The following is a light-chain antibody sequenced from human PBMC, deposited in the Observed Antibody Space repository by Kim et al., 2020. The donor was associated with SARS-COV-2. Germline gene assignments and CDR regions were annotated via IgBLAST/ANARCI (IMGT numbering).Light chain of an antibody. J-gene: IGKJ5*01. CDR3: QQYYSYPIT. CDR1: QGISSY. V-gene: IGKV1-8*01. Sequence: ASTGDRVPIPCRAVQGISSYLAWYQQKPGKAPKLLIYAASTLQSGVPSRFSGSGSGTDFTLTISCLQSEDFATYYCQQYYSYPITFGQGTRLEIK. CDR2: AAS.